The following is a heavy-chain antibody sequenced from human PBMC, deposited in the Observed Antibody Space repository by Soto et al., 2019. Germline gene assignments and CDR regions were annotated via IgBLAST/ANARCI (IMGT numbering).Heavy chain of an antibody. V-gene: IGHV4-34*01. CDR1: GGSFSGYY. CDR2: INHSGST. CDR3: ASHYNWFDP. J-gene: IGHJ5*02. Sequence: SETLSLTCAVYGGSFSGYYWSWIRQPPGKGLEWIGEINHSGSTNYNPSLKSRVTISVDTSKNQFSLKLSSVTAADTAVYYCASHYNWFDPWGQGTLVTVSS.